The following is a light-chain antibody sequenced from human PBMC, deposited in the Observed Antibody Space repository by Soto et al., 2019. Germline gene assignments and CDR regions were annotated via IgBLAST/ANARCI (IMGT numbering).Light chain of an antibody. J-gene: IGKJ3*01. CDR2: RAS. CDR1: ESISTW. CDR3: QQYINYSPFT. V-gene: IGKV1-5*03. Sequence: DIQLTQSPSPLSASVGARVIITFRASESISTWLAWYQQKPGKAPKLLIYRASGLQSGVPSRFRGSGSGTEFTPAISGLQPDDFATYYCQQYINYSPFTFGPGTKLDMK.